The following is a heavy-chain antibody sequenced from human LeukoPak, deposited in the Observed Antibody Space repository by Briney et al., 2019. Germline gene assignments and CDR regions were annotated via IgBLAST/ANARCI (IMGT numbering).Heavy chain of an antibody. D-gene: IGHD1-26*01. J-gene: IGHJ4*02. CDR3: AREVGATIGFDY. Sequence: GGSLRLSCAASGFTFSSYAMSWVRQAPGKGLEWVSAISGSGGSTYYADSVKGRFTISRDNSKNTLYLKMNSLRAEDTAVYYCAREVGATIGFDYWGQGTLVTVSS. CDR2: ISGSGGST. CDR1: GFTFSSYA. V-gene: IGHV3-23*01.